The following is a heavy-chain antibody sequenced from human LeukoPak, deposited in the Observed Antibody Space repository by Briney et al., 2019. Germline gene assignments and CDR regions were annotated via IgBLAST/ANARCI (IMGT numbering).Heavy chain of an antibody. CDR3: ARERAYSSGRAFDI. Sequence: GGSLRLSCAASGFTFSSYWMHWVRHTPGKGLVGVSRIISDDSSTSYADSVKGRFTISRDNAKNTLYLQMNSLRVEDTAVYYCARERAYSSGRAFDIWGQGIMVTVSS. D-gene: IGHD6-19*01. V-gene: IGHV3-74*01. CDR1: GFTFSSYW. CDR2: IISDDSST. J-gene: IGHJ3*02.